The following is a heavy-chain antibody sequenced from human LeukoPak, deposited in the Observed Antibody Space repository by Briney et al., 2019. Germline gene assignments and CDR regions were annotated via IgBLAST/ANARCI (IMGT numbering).Heavy chain of an antibody. CDR1: GYTFPSYF. J-gene: IGHJ5*02. Sequence: GASVKVSCKASGYTFPSYFMHWVRQAPGQGLEWMGIINPSGGSTTYAQNFQGRVTMTRDTSTSAVYMEVSSLRSEDTAVYYCARDLSDTAMEPWGQGTLVTVSS. CDR3: ARDLSDTAMEP. V-gene: IGHV1-46*01. CDR2: INPSGGST. D-gene: IGHD5-18*01.